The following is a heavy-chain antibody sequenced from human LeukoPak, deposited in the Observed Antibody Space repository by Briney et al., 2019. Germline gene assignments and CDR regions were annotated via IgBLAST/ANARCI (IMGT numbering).Heavy chain of an antibody. D-gene: IGHD3-16*02. J-gene: IGHJ3*02. CDR3: AMLRLGELSLLANAYDI. V-gene: IGHV4-38-2*01. CDR2: VHQTGSP. CDR1: GSSVNSDQY. Sequence: SETLSLTCAVSGSSVNSDQYWGWMRHSPGAGLEWIGSVHQTGSPYYNPSLGSRVSLSIDSTKNSFSLRLTSVTAADTAVYYCAMLRLGELSLLANAYDIWGQGTMVIVSS.